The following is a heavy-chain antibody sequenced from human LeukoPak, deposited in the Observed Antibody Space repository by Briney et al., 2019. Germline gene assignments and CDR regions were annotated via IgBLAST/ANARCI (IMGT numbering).Heavy chain of an antibody. D-gene: IGHD3-22*01. CDR1: GGSISSDNW. CDR2: IYHSGST. J-gene: IGHJ5*01. CDR3: ARDRSYYSDTGADS. V-gene: IGHV4-4*02. Sequence: SGTLSLTCAVSGGSISSDNWWSWVRQPPGKGLEWIGEIYHSGSTYYNPSLKSRVTISVDTSKNQFSLRLSSVTAADTAVYYCARDRSYYSDTGADSWGQGILVIVSS.